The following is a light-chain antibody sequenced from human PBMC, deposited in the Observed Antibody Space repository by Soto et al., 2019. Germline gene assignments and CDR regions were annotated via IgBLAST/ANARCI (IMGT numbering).Light chain of an antibody. J-gene: IGKJ1*01. V-gene: IGKV3-11*01. CDR1: QSVSSY. CDR3: QQYNNWPT. CDR2: DAS. Sequence: EIVLTQSPATLSLSPGERATLSCRASQSVSSYLAWYQQKPGQAPRLLIYDASNRATGIPARFSGSGSGTDFPLTSSRLEAEDFVVYYCQQYNNWPTFGQGTKVDIK.